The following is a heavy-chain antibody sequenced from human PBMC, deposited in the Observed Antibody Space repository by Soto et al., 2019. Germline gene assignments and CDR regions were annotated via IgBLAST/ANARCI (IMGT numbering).Heavy chain of an antibody. Sequence: VQLVESGGGLVQPGGSLRLSCAASGFTFSSHSMNWVRQAPGKGLEWISYITSSSSAIYDADSVKGRFTISRDNAKNSLYLQMNSLRDDDTAVYYCASSGSYRFDYWGQGTLVTVSS. CDR1: GFTFSSHS. V-gene: IGHV3-48*02. CDR2: ITSSSSAI. J-gene: IGHJ4*02. CDR3: ASSGSYRFDY. D-gene: IGHD1-26*01.